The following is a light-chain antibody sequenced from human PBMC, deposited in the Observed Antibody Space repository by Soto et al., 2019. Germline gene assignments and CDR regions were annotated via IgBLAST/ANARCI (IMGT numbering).Light chain of an antibody. CDR2: DTS. J-gene: IGKJ1*01. V-gene: IGKV3-11*01. CDR1: QSLSSS. Sequence: EIVLTQSPATLSLFTGERATLSCRASQSLSSSLAWYQQKPGQAPRVLIYDTSSRATGIPARFSGSGSGTDFTLTISSLEPEDSAVYYCHQRSNWWTFGQGTKVDIK. CDR3: HQRSNWWT.